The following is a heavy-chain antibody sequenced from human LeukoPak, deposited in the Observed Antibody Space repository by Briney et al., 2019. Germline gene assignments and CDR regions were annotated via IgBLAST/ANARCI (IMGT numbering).Heavy chain of an antibody. Sequence: PSETLSLTCTVSGGSISSYYWSWIRQPPGKGLEWIGYIYYSGSTNYNPSLKSRVTISVDTSKNQFSLKLSSVTAADTAVYYCARSSSWQNYYFDYWGQGTLVTVSS. CDR1: GGSISSYY. CDR2: IYYSGST. D-gene: IGHD6-13*01. J-gene: IGHJ4*02. V-gene: IGHV4-59*01. CDR3: ARSSSWQNYYFDY.